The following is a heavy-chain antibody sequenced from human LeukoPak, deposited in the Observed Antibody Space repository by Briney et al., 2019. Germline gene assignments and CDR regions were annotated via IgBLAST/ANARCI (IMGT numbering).Heavy chain of an antibody. D-gene: IGHD6-13*01. CDR1: GGSISSYY. CDR2: IYTSGST. CDR3: ARDQVRYSSSWYHYYMDV. V-gene: IGHV4-4*07. J-gene: IGHJ6*03. Sequence: PSETLSLTCTVSGGSISSYYWSWIRQPAGKGLEWIGRIYTSGSTNYNPSLKSRVTMSVDTSKNQFSLKLSSVTAADTAVYYCARDQVRYSSSWYHYYMDVWGKGTTVTVSS.